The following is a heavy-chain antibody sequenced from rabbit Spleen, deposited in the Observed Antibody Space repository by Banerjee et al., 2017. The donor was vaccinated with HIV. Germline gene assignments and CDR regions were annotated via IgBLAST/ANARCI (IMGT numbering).Heavy chain of an antibody. CDR2: IRGANSGDI. CDR1: GFSFSNSYW. D-gene: IGHD1-1*01. J-gene: IGHJ4*01. V-gene: IGHV1S45*01. Sequence: QEQLEESGGDLVKPEGSLTLTCTVSGFSFSNSYWICWVRQPPGKRPEWIGCIRGANSGDIWYANWATGRFTISKTSPTTVTLQMTSLIVADTATYFCARDLVAIIGWNFNLWGPGTLVTVS. CDR3: ARDLVAIIGWNFNL.